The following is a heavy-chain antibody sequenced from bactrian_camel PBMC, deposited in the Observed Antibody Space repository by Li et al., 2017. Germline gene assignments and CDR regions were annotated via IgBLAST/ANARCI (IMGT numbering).Heavy chain of an antibody. Sequence: HVQLVESGGGSAPAGGSLRLSCTASGFTCDEARRDDCDMGWYRQSTGDQDVCDLVSRIRSDGSTYYSDSVKGRFTISQDSDKNTVDLQMSSLKPEDTAVYYCAADLRFPCDLISWQMAYHGQGTQVTV. CDR1: GFTCDEARRDDCD. D-gene: IGHD1*01. V-gene: IGHV3S60*01. CDR2: IRSDGST. J-gene: IGHJ4*01.